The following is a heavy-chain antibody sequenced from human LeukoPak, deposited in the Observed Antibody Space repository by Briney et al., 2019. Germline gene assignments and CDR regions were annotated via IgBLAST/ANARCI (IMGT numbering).Heavy chain of an antibody. V-gene: IGHV4-59*08. CDR2: VYYTGAT. CDR1: GGSISGYF. D-gene: IGHD5-12*01. CDR3: ARHLYSGYDRVFDY. Sequence: PSETLSLTCTVSGGSISGYFWIWIRQPPGKGQEWIGYVYYTGATNYKPSLESRVTISVDTSKNQFSLKLSSVTAADTAVYCCARHLYSGYDRVFDYWGQGSLVIVSS. J-gene: IGHJ4*02.